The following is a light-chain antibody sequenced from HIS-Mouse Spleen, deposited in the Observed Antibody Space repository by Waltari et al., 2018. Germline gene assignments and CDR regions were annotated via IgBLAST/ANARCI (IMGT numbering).Light chain of an antibody. CDR1: QSVSSY. J-gene: IGKJ4*01. V-gene: IGKV3-11*01. Sequence: EIVLTQSPATLSLSPGERATLSCRASQSVSSYLAWYQQKPGQAPRLLIYDASNRATGIPARFSGSGSGTDFTLTISSLEPEDFAVYYCQQFNSYPPLTFGGGTKVEIK. CDR2: DAS. CDR3: QQFNSYPPLT.